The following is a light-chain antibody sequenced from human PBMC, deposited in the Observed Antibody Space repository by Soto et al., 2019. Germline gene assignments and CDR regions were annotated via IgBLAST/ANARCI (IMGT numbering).Light chain of an antibody. CDR3: QQSYRTPYT. Sequence: DIQMTQSPSSLSASVGDRVTITCRASQGISTYLVWYQQRQGRAPKLLIYDASSLLSGVPSRFIGSGSGTDFTLTISSLQPEDFATYYCQQSYRTPYTFGQGTKLETK. CDR1: QGISTY. J-gene: IGKJ2*01. V-gene: IGKV1-39*01. CDR2: DAS.